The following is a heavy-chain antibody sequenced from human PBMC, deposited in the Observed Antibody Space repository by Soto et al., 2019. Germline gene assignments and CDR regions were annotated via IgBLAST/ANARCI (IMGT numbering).Heavy chain of an antibody. CDR2: FNPSGGST. CDR1: GYIFTAYS. V-gene: IGHV1-46*01. J-gene: IGHJ1*01. Sequence: QVQLVQSGAEVKKPGASVKVSCKASGYIFTAYSMHWVRQAPGQGLEWMGVFNPSGGSTNYAQKFRGSIPMTRDTSTSTVYMDLSSLTSEDTVVYYCAREENCSDGVCYSEYFQRWGQGTLVTVSS. CDR3: AREENCSDGVCYSEYFQR. D-gene: IGHD2-15*01.